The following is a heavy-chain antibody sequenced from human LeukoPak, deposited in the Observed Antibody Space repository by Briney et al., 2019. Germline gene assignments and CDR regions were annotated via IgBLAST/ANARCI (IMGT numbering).Heavy chain of an antibody. D-gene: IGHD6-19*01. J-gene: IGHJ4*02. CDR3: ARDLDQGYSSGWY. CDR1: GGTFSSYA. CDR2: IIPTFGTA. V-gene: IGHV1-69*05. Sequence: ASVKVSCKASGGTFSSYAISWVRQAPGQGLEWMGRIIPTFGTANYAQKFQGRVTITTDESTSTAYMELSSLRSEDTAVYYCARDLDQGYSSGWYWGQGTLVTVSS.